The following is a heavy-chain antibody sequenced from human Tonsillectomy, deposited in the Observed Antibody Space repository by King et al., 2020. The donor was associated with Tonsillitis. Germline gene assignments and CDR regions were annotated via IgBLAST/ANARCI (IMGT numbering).Heavy chain of an antibody. J-gene: IGHJ4*02. CDR3: AKDFGSWYYIGVDY. V-gene: IGHV3-23*04. CDR1: GFTFSFYA. D-gene: IGHD6-13*01. CDR2: ITGSGGST. Sequence: VQLVESGGGLVQPGGSLRLSCAASGFTFSFYAMSWARQAPGKGLEWVSAITGSGGSTFYADSVKGRFTISRDNSRNTLYLQMNSLRAEDTAVYYCAKDFGSWYYIGVDYWGQGTLVTVSS.